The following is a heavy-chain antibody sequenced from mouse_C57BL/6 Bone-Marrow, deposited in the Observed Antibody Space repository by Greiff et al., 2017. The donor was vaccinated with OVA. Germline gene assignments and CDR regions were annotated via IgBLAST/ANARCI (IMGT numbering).Heavy chain of an antibody. CDR3: ARDGYYGDYAMDY. V-gene: IGHV1-18*01. D-gene: IGHD2-3*01. Sequence: AQLKQSGPELVKPGASVKIPCKASGYTFTDYNMDWVKQSHGKSLEWIGDINPNNGGTIYNQKFKGKATLTVDKSSSTAYMELRSLTSEDTAVYYCARDGYYGDYAMDYWGQGTSVTVSS. CDR1: GYTFTDYN. CDR2: INPNNGGT. J-gene: IGHJ4*01.